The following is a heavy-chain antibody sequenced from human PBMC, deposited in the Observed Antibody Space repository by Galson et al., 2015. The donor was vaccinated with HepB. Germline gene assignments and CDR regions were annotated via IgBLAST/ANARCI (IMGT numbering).Heavy chain of an antibody. Sequence: SLRLSCAASGFTFSSYAMSWVRQAPGKGLEWVSAISGSGGSTYYADSVKGRFTISRDNSKNTLYLQMNSLRAEDTAVYYCAKDGGSSSFIYYYYYYMDVWGKGTTVTVSS. J-gene: IGHJ6*03. CDR3: AKDGGSSSFIYYYYYYMDV. V-gene: IGHV3-23*01. CDR1: GFTFSSYA. D-gene: IGHD6-6*01. CDR2: ISGSGGST.